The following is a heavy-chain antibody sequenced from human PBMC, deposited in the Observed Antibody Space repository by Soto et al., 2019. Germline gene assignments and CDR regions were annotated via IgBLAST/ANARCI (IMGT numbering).Heavy chain of an antibody. Sequence: QVQLVESGGGVVQPGRSLRLSCSVSGFTFSSHAMHWVRQAPGKGLEWVALISSDGSNKYYADSVKGRFTTSRDNSKNTIYQQMNSLRVEDTAVYYCARCDEGGSDCDLGYWGQGALVTVSS. CDR3: ARCDEGGSDCDLGY. D-gene: IGHD1-26*01. J-gene: IGHJ4*02. V-gene: IGHV3-30-3*01. CDR1: GFTFSSHA. CDR2: ISSDGSNK.